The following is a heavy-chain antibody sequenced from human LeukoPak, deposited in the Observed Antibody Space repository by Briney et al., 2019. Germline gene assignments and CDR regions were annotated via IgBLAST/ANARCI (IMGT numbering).Heavy chain of an antibody. CDR3: ARRAMIVVLDYYFDY. Sequence: SETLSLTCTVSGYSISSGYYWGWIRPPPGKGLEWIGSIYHSGSTNYNPSLKSRVTISVDTSKNQFSLKLSSVTAADTAVYYCARRAMIVVLDYYFDYWGQGTLVTVSS. D-gene: IGHD3-22*01. CDR2: IYHSGST. V-gene: IGHV4-38-2*02. J-gene: IGHJ4*02. CDR1: GYSISSGYY.